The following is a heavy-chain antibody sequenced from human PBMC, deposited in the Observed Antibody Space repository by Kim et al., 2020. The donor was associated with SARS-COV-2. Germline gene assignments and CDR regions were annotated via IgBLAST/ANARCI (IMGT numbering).Heavy chain of an antibody. D-gene: IGHD3-10*01. CDR2: ISYDGSNK. CDR1: GFTFSSYG. CDR3: AKEDSGSPIYYFDY. V-gene: IGHV3-30*18. J-gene: IGHJ4*02. Sequence: GGSLRLSCAASGFTFSSYGMHWVRQAPGKGLEWVAVISYDGSNKYYADSVKSRFTISRDNSKNTLYLQMNSLRAEDTAVYYCAKEDSGSPIYYFDYWGQGTLVTVSS.